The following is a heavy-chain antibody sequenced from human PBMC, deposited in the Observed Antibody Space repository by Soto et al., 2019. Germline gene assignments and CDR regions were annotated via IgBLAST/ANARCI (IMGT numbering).Heavy chain of an antibody. D-gene: IGHD1-7*01. J-gene: IGHJ6*02. Sequence: QVQLVQSGAEVKKPGASVKVSCKASGYTFTSYGINWVRQAPGQGLEWMGWISAYNGNTNYAQKLQSRVTMTTDTSTSTAYMELTSLRSDDTAVYYCARVITGTTFYYYYGMDVWGQGTTVTVSS. CDR2: ISAYNGNT. V-gene: IGHV1-18*01. CDR1: GYTFTSYG. CDR3: ARVITGTTFYYYYGMDV.